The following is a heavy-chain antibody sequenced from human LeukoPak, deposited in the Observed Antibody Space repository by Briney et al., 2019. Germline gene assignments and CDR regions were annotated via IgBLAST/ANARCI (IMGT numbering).Heavy chain of an antibody. J-gene: IGHJ6*02. CDR1: GGTFSGYA. V-gene: IGHV1-69*01. CDR3: ARVGVMATVNGYRYHSLDV. Sequence: GASVKVSCKASGGTFSGYAISWVRQAPGQGLEWMGGIIPIFGTANYAQKFQGRVTTTADESTSTAYMELSSLRSEDTAVYYCARVGVMATVNGYRYHSLDVWGQGTTVAVSS. CDR2: IIPIFGTA. D-gene: IGHD3-16*01.